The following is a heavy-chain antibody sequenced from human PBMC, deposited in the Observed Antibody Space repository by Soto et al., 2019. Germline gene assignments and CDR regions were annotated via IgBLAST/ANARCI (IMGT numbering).Heavy chain of an antibody. CDR3: ARSTYGEGYPHFFAD. Sequence: QVQLQESGPGLVKPSGTLSLTRAVSGGSFTSNNWWTWVRQPPGQGLEWIGEIYRTGSTNYNPSLKSRVTISLDKSENQFSLKVTSLTAADTAFYYCARSTYGEGYPHFFADWGQGTLVTVSS. J-gene: IGHJ4*02. D-gene: IGHD3-16*02. CDR2: IYRTGST. V-gene: IGHV4-4*02. CDR1: GGSFTSNNW.